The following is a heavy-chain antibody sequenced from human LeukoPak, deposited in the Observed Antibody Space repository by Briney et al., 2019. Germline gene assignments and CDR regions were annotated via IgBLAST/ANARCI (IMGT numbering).Heavy chain of an antibody. J-gene: IGHJ2*01. V-gene: IGHV4-59*08. CDR2: IYYSGST. CDR3: ARARASIVVVTAIPRYFDL. CDR1: GGSISTYH. D-gene: IGHD2-21*02. Sequence: SETLSLTCTVSGGSISTYHWSWIRQPPGKGLEWIGYIYYSGSTDYNPSLKSRVTISVDTSKNQFSLKLSSVTAADTAVYYCARARASIVVVTAIPRYFDLWGRGTLVTVSS.